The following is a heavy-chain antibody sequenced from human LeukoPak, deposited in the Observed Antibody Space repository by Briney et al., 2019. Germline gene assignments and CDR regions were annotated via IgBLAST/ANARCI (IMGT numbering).Heavy chain of an antibody. CDR2: IFYTGTT. Sequence: PSETLSLTCTVSGGSISGYYWSWIRQPPGKGLEWIGYIFYTGTTNYNPSLKSRVAISVDTSNNQFSLKLSSVTAADTAVYYCARDLSYVDAFDIWGQGTMVTVSS. D-gene: IGHD2-21*01. CDR1: GGSISGYY. V-gene: IGHV4-59*01. CDR3: ARDLSYVDAFDI. J-gene: IGHJ3*02.